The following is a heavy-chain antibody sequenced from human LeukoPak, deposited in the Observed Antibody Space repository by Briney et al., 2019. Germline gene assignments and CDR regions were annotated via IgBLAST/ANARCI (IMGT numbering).Heavy chain of an antibody. CDR1: GGYISSSSYY. Sequence: PSETLSPTCIVSGGYISSSSYYWGWIRQPPGKGLEWIGSITDDGCTSYNPSLKSRVTISVDTSKNQFSLKLSSVTAADTAVYYCAMYRGLTMFDYWGQGTLVTVSS. CDR3: AMYRGLTMFDY. D-gene: IGHD3/OR15-3a*01. J-gene: IGHJ4*02. CDR2: ITDDGCT. V-gene: IGHV4-39*01.